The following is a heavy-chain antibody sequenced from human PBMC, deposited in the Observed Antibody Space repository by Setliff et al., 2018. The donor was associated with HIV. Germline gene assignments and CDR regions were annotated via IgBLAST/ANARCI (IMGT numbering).Heavy chain of an antibody. CDR3: VRDTFDGRSYYGWDV. J-gene: IGHJ6*02. D-gene: IGHD3-9*01. CDR1: GLTFSTSW. V-gene: IGHV3-74*01. CDR2: LNPEANYI. Sequence: GGSLRLSCAASGLTFSTSWMQWVRQSPGEGLLWVARLNPEANYIHYADSVKGRFTISRDNAKNTPYLQMNSLRTEDTAVYYCVRDTFDGRSYYGWDVWGQGTTVTVSS.